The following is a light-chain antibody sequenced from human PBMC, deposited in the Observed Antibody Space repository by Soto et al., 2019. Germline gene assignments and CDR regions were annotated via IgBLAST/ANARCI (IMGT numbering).Light chain of an antibody. V-gene: IGLV2-23*02. CDR3: CSYTSGSTYV. Sequence: QSALTQPASVSGSPGQSITISCTGTSSDVGSYNLVTWYQHNPGKAPKLLIYDVSKWPSGVSNRFSGSKSGNTASLTIFGLQAEDEADYYCCSYTSGSTYVFGTGTKVPVL. J-gene: IGLJ1*01. CDR1: SSDVGSYNL. CDR2: DVS.